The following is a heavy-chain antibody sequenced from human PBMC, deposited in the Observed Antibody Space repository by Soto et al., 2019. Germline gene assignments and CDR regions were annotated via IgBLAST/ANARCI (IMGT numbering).Heavy chain of an antibody. CDR3: ARDFPATIDPYYYGMDV. CDR2: INPSGCST. D-gene: IGHD5-12*01. CDR1: GYTFTSYY. Sequence: ASVKVSCKASGYTFTSYYMHWVRQAPGQGLEWMGIINPSGCSTSYAQKFQGRVTMTRDTSTSTVYMELSSLRSEDTAVYYCARDFPATIDPYYYGMDVWGQGTTVTVSS. J-gene: IGHJ6*02. V-gene: IGHV1-46*01.